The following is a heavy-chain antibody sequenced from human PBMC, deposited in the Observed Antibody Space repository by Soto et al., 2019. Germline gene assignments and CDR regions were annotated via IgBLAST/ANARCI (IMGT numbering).Heavy chain of an antibody. CDR1: GDSIDSDTW. CDR2: IYHSGST. D-gene: IGHD4-4*01. CDR3: AGVYMTQYHYYFDY. V-gene: IGHV4-4*02. J-gene: IGHJ4*02. Sequence: SETLSLTCAVSGDSIDSDTWWGWVRQPPGEGLEWIGEIYHSGSTNYNPSLKSRVTISFDKSKNQFSLKLSSVTAADTAVYYCAGVYMTQYHYYFDYWGQGTLVTVSS.